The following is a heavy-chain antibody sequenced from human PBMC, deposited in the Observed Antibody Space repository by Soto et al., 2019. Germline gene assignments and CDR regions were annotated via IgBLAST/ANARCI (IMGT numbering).Heavy chain of an antibody. CDR2: ISYDGSNK. J-gene: IGHJ5*02. V-gene: IGHV3-30-3*01. Sequence: QVQLVESGGGVVQPGRSLRLSCAASGFTFSSYAMHWVRQAPGKGLEWVAVISYDGSNKYYADSVKGRFTISRDNSKNTLYLQMNSLRAEDTAVYYCARDSESWFDPWGQGTLVTVSS. CDR3: ARDSESWFDP. CDR1: GFTFSSYA.